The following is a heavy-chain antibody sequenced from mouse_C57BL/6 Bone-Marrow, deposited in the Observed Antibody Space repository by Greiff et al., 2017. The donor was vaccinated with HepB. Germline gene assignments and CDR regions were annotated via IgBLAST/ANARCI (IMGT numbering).Heavy chain of an antibody. D-gene: IGHD1-1*01. V-gene: IGHV1-39*01. CDR3: ASGGYYGSSPYAMDY. Sequence: VQLKESGPELVKPGASVKISCKASGYSFTDYNMNWVKQSNGKSLEWIGVINPNYGTTSYNQKFKGKATLTVDQSSSTAYMQLNSLTSEDSAVYYCASGGYYGSSPYAMDYWGQGTSVTVSS. J-gene: IGHJ4*01. CDR1: GYSFTDYN. CDR2: INPNYGTT.